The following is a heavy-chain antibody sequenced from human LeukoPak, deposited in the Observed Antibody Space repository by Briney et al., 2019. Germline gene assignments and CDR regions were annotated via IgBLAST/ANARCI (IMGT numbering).Heavy chain of an antibody. CDR1: GGFVSSGTYY. CDR2: IYYSDSGKT. V-gene: IGHV4-39*01. J-gene: IGHJ3*02. Sequence: SETLSLTCTVSGGFVSSGTYYWSWIRQPPGKGLEWIGSIYYSDSGKTYYNPSLKSRVTISADTSKNQFSLKLSSVTAADTAVYYCARRPPALGAFDIWGQGTMVSVSS. CDR3: ARRPPALGAFDI.